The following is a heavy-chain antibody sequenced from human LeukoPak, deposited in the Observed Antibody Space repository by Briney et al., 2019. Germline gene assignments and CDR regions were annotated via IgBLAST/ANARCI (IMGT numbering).Heavy chain of an antibody. D-gene: IGHD4-17*01. V-gene: IGHV4-31*11. CDR3: ARSSDYGDYD. Sequence: SETLSLTCAVSGGSVNSGGYYWTWIRQHPGKGLEWLGYIYYSGRTYYNPSLKSRITISLDTSKNQFSLNLTSVSAADTAFYFCARSSDYGDYDWGQGTLITVSS. CDR2: IYYSGRT. J-gene: IGHJ4*02. CDR1: GGSVNSGGYY.